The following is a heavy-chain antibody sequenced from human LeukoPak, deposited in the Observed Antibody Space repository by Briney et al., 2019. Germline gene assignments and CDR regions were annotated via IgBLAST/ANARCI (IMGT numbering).Heavy chain of an antibody. CDR3: ARVPPRGYCSSTSCFTPPLFDY. CDR2: ISSSSSYI. J-gene: IGHJ4*02. CDR1: GFTFSSYS. Sequence: PGGSLTLSCAASGFTFSSYSMNWVRQAPGKGLEWVSSISSSSSYIYYADSVKGRFTISRDNAKNSLYLQMNSLRAEDTGVYYCARVPPRGYCSSTSCFTPPLFDYWGQGTLVTVSS. V-gene: IGHV3-21*01. D-gene: IGHD2-2*02.